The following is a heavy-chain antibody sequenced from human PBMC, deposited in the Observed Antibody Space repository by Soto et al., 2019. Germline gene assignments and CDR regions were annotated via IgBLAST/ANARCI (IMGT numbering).Heavy chain of an antibody. D-gene: IGHD3-9*01. V-gene: IGHV3-30*03. Sequence: PGGSLRLSCAASGFTFSSYGMHWVRQAPGKGLEWVAVISYDGSNKYYADSVKGRFTISRDNSKNTLYVQMNSLRAEDTAVYYCATPRLTATLEPPFDYWGQGTLVTFPS. J-gene: IGHJ4*02. CDR1: GFTFSSYG. CDR2: ISYDGSNK. CDR3: ATPRLTATLEPPFDY.